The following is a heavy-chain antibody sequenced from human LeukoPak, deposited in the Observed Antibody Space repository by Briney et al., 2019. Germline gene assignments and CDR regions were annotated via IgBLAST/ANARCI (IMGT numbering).Heavy chain of an antibody. D-gene: IGHD2-2*02. Sequence: PSETLSLTCTVSGGSISSYYWSWIRQPPGKGLEWIGYIYHSGSTYYNPSLKSRVTISVDRSKNQFSLKLSSVTAADTAVYYCARADVVVPAAILDYWGQGTLVTVSS. V-gene: IGHV4-59*12. J-gene: IGHJ4*02. CDR1: GGSISSYY. CDR3: ARADVVVPAAILDY. CDR2: IYHSGST.